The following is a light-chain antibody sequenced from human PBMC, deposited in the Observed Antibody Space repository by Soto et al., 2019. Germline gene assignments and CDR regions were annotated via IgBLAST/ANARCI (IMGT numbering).Light chain of an antibody. CDR1: QSVSSSY. CDR3: QQYATSRT. CDR2: GAS. J-gene: IGKJ1*01. Sequence: EIVLTQSPGTLSLSPGERATLSCRASQSVSSSYLAWYQQKPGQAPRVLIYGASNRAPGISDRFSGSGSGTDFTLTISRLEPEDFAVYYCQQYATSRTFRQGTTVEIK. V-gene: IGKV3-20*01.